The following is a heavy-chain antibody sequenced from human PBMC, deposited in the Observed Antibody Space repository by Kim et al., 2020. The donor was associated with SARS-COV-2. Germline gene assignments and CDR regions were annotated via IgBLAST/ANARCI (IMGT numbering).Heavy chain of an antibody. D-gene: IGHD3-10*01. V-gene: IGHV6-1*01. CDR1: GDSVSSNTAA. J-gene: IGHJ4*02. Sequence: SQTLSLSCAISGDSVSSNTAAWNWIRQSPSRGLEWLGRTYYRSKWFNEYALSVQTRITINPDTSKNHFSLQLNSVTPEDTAMYYCARGGVSFDYWAQGTL. CDR3: ARGGVSFDY. CDR2: TYYRSKWFN.